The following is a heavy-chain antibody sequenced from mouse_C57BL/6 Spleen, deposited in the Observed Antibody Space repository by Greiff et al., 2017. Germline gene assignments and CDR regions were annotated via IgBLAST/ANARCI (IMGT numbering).Heavy chain of an antibody. CDR2: FHPYNDDT. J-gene: IGHJ2*01. CDR1: GYTFTTYP. D-gene: IGHD1-1*01. CDR3: ESGKEGGLHYGSSLFDY. Sequence: VQLQQSGAELVKPGASVKMSCKASGYTFTTYPIEWMKQNHGKSLEWIGNFHPYNDDTKYNEKFKGKATLTVEKSSSTVYLELSRLTSDDSAVYYWESGKEGGLHYGSSLFDYWGQGTTLTVSS. V-gene: IGHV1-47*01.